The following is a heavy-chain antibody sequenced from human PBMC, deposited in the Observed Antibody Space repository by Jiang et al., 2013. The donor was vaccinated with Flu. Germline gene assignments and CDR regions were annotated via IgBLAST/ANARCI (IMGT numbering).Heavy chain of an antibody. Sequence: SGAEVKKPGSSVKVSCKASGGTFSSYAISWVRQAPGQGLEWMGGIIPIFGTANYAQKFQGRVTITADESTSTAYMELSSLRSEDTAVYYCARDREMATSGIPWFDPWGQGTLVTVSS. CDR3: ARDREMATSGIPWFDP. CDR2: IIPIFGTA. V-gene: IGHV1-69*01. D-gene: IGHD5-24*01. CDR1: GGTFSSYA. J-gene: IGHJ5*02.